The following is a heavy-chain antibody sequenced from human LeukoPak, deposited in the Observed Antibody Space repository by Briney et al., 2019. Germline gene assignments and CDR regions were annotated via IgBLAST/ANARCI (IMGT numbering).Heavy chain of an antibody. Sequence: GGSLRLSCAASGFTFSSYSMNWVRQAPGKGLEWVSSISSSSSYIYYADSVKGRFTISRDNAKNSLYLQMNSLRAEDTAVYYCARDLGGIVGTTGAFDIWGQGTMVTVSS. V-gene: IGHV3-21*01. CDR3: ARDLGGIVGTTGAFDI. CDR2: ISSSSSYI. CDR1: GFTFSSYS. J-gene: IGHJ3*02. D-gene: IGHD1-26*01.